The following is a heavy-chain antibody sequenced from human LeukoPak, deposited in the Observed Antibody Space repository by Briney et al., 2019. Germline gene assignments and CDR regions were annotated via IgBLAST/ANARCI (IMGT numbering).Heavy chain of an antibody. CDR2: IYYSGST. CDR1: GGSISSHY. J-gene: IGHJ4*02. D-gene: IGHD2/OR15-2a*01. Sequence: SETLSPTCTVSGGSISSHYWSWIRQPPGKGLEWIGYIYYSGSTNYNPSLKSRVTISVDTSKNQFSLKLSSVTAADTAVYYCARSFEESLFDYWGQGTLVTVSS. CDR3: ARSFEESLFDY. V-gene: IGHV4-59*11.